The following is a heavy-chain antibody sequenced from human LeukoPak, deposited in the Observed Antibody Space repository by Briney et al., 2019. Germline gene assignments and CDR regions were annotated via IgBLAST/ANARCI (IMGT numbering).Heavy chain of an antibody. CDR3: ARQSGWLIASSYCYYGMDV. D-gene: IGHD6-19*01. J-gene: IGHJ6*02. CDR2: IYYSGST. Sequence: SETLSLTCTVSGGSISSSSYYWGWIRQPPGKGLEWIGSIYYSGSTYYNPSLKSRVTISVDTSKNQFSLKLSSVTAADTAVYYCARQSGWLIASSYCYYGMDVWGQGTTVTVSS. CDR1: GGSISSSSYY. V-gene: IGHV4-39*01.